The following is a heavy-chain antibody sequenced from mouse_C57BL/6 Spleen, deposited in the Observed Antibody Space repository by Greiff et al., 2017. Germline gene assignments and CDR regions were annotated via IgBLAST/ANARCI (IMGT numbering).Heavy chain of an antibody. CDR3: ARSDDYDDYYAMDY. CDR2: IHPNSGST. Sequence: QVQLQQPGAELVKPGASVKLSCKASGYTFTSYWMHWVKQRPGQGLEWIGMIHPNSGSTNYNEKFKSKATLTVDKSSSTAYMQRSSLTSENSAVYYCARSDDYDDYYAMDYWGQGTSVTVSS. CDR1: GYTFTSYW. J-gene: IGHJ4*01. D-gene: IGHD2-4*01. V-gene: IGHV1-64*01.